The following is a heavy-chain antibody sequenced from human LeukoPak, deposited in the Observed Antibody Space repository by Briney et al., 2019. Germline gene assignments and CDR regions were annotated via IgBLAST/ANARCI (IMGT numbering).Heavy chain of an antibody. D-gene: IGHD1-1*01. CDR2: MHPNSDDT. Sequence: GASVKVSCKASGYTFTNNDIHWVRQATGQGLEWMGWMHPNSDDTGYAQKFQGRVTMTRNTSISTAYMGLSSLRPEDTAVYYCARHFGTGDNFDYWGQGTLLIVPS. CDR1: GYTFTNND. J-gene: IGHJ4*02. CDR3: ARHFGTGDNFDY. V-gene: IGHV1-8*01.